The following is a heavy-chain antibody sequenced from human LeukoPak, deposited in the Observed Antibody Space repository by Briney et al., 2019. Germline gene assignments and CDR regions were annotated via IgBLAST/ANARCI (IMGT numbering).Heavy chain of an antibody. CDR3: ARARHGRGYYGDN. D-gene: IGHD3-22*01. CDR2: IYYSGST. V-gene: IGHV4-59*01. J-gene: IGHJ4*02. Sequence: SETLSLTCTVSGGSISSYYWSWIRQPPGKGLEWIGYIYYSGSTNYNPSLKSRVTISVDTSKNQFSLKLSSVTAADTAVYYCARARHGRGYYGDNGGQET. CDR1: GGSISSYY.